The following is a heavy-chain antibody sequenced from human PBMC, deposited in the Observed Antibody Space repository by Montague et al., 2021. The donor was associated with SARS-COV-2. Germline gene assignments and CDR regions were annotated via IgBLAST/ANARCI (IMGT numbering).Heavy chain of an antibody. J-gene: IGHJ6*02. CDR3: ARERRPTHGFLEWMVPGAYHNCYALDV. D-gene: IGHD3-3*01. V-gene: IGHV4-59*01. CDR1: GGSITSFY. CDR2: IFPRGSA. Sequence: SETLSLTCTVSGGSITSFYWSWIRQSPGEGLEWIGDIFPRGSANYNPALKSRVTISVDTSQNLISLQVRSVTAGDTAVYHCARERRPTHGFLEWMVPGAYHNCYALDVWGQGKTVIVSS.